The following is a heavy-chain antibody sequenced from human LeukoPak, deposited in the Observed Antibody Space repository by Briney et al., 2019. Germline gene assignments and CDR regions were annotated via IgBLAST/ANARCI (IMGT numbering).Heavy chain of an antibody. CDR1: GGSISSSSYY. CDR3: ARETTAGWYFDL. Sequence: PSETLSLTCTVSGGSISSSSYYWGWIRQPPGKGLEWIGSIYYSGSTYYNPSLKSRVTISVDTSKNQFSLKLSSVTAADTAVYYCARETTAGWYFDLWGRGTLVTVSS. CDR2: IYYSGST. J-gene: IGHJ2*01. D-gene: IGHD1-1*01. V-gene: IGHV4-39*07.